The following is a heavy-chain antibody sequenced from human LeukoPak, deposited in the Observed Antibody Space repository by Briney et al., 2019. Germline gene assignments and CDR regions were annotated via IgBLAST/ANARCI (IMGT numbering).Heavy chain of an antibody. J-gene: IGHJ2*01. Sequence: GASVKVSCKASGYTFTGYYVHWVRQAPGQGLEWMGWINPNSGGTNYAQKFQGRVTMTRDTSISTAYMELSRLRSDDTAVYYCARAVHYYDSSGYYSGWYFDLWGRGTLVTVSS. CDR1: GYTFTGYY. V-gene: IGHV1-2*02. CDR2: INPNSGGT. D-gene: IGHD3-22*01. CDR3: ARAVHYYDSSGYYSGWYFDL.